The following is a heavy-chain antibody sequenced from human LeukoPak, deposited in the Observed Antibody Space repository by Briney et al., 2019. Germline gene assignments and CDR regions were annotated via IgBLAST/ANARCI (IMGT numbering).Heavy chain of an antibody. D-gene: IGHD6-13*01. CDR1: GFTFSSYW. CDR2: IKLDGSEK. J-gene: IGHJ4*02. CDR3: ARISSSYYFFDS. V-gene: IGHV3-7*01. Sequence: GGSLRLSCAASGFTFSSYWMTWVRQAPGKGLEWVANIKLDGSEKYYVDSVKGRFTISRDNAKNSLFLQMNSLSAEDTAVYYCARISSSYYFFDSWGQGTLVTVFS.